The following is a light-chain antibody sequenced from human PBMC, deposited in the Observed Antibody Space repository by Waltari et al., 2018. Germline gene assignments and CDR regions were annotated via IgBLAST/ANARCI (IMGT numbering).Light chain of an antibody. Sequence: EIVLTQSPDTLSLSPGEIVTLSCRASPAISNNYLAWYQQKPGQAPRLLIYAASRRATGIPDRFSGGGSETDFTLTISRLESEDSAVYYCQQYGSSFGGGTKVEIK. J-gene: IGKJ4*01. CDR1: PAISNNY. CDR3: QQYGSS. CDR2: AAS. V-gene: IGKV3-20*01.